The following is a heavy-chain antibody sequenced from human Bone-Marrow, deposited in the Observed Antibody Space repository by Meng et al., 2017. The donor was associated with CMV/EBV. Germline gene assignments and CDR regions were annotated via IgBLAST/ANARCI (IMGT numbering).Heavy chain of an antibody. Sequence: GESLKISCAASGFTFSDYYMSWIRQAPGKGLEWVSSISSSSSYIYYADSVKGRFTISRDNAKNSLYLQMNSLRAEDTAVYYCAVREWDSSSWYGYYYGMDVWGQGTTVTVSS. V-gene: IGHV3-11*06. CDR2: ISSSSSYI. D-gene: IGHD6-13*01. J-gene: IGHJ6*02. CDR1: GFTFSDYY. CDR3: AVREWDSSSWYGYYYGMDV.